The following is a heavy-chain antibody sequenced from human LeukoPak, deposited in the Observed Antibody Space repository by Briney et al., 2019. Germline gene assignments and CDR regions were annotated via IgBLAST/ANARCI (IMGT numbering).Heavy chain of an antibody. V-gene: IGHV4-4*09. J-gene: IGHJ5*02. CDR2: IYTSGST. CDR1: GGSISSYY. D-gene: IGHD2-2*01. CDR3: ARHVLYCSSTSCWGGIDP. Sequence: SETLSLTCTVSGGSISSYYWSWIRQPPGKGLEWIGYIYTSGSTNYNPSLKSRVTISVDTSKNQFTLKLSSATAADTAVYYCARHVLYCSSTSCWGGIDPWGQGTLVTVSS.